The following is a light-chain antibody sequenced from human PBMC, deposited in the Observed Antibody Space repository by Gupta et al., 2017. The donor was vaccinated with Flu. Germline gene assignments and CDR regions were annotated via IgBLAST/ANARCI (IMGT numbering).Light chain of an antibody. CDR1: SSNMGNNY. J-gene: IGLJ3*02. Sequence: KVTISCAGSSSNMGNNYVSWYQQRPGTAPKLLIYENDKGPSGIPDRFSGSKSGTSATLGITGLQTGDEADYYCATWDNGLSAWVFGGGTKLTVL. CDR3: ATWDNGLSAWV. V-gene: IGLV1-51*02. CDR2: END.